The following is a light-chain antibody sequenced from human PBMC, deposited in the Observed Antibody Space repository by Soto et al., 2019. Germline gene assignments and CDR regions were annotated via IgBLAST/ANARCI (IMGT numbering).Light chain of an antibody. CDR1: SGSIASNY. J-gene: IGLJ1*01. CDR3: QSYDSFNYV. CDR2: EDN. V-gene: IGLV6-57*04. Sequence: NFMLTQPHSVSESPGKTVTISCTRSSGSIASNYVQWYQQRPGSAPTTVIYEDNQRPSGVPDRFSASIDSSSNSASLIISGLKTEDEDDYYCQSYDSFNYVFGTGTKVTVL.